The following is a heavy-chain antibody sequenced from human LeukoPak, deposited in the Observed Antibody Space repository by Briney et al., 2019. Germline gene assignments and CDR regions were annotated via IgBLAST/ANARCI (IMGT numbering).Heavy chain of an antibody. CDR2: IYYSGST. CDR1: GGSISSYY. J-gene: IGHJ4*02. CDR3: ARAARAQRIWLPLYYFDY. D-gene: IGHD5-18*01. V-gene: IGHV4-59*01. Sequence: SETLSLTCTVSGGSISSYYWSWIRQPPGKGLEWIGYIYYSGSTNYNPSLNSRVTISVDTSKNQFSLKLISVTAAETAMYDFARAARAQRIWLPLYYFDYWGQGTLVTVSS.